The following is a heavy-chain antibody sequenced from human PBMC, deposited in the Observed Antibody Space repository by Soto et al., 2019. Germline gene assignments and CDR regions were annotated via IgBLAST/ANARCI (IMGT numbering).Heavy chain of an antibody. CDR1: GFTFSSHS. Sequence: GGSLRLSCVASGFTFSSHSMAWVRQVPGKELDWVSAISGDGGAIHYADSVKGRFTISRDNSKNTLFLQMNTLRAEDTAIYYCAKRDTAPGFDYWGQGTLVTVSS. D-gene: IGHD5-18*01. CDR2: ISGDGGAI. V-gene: IGHV3-23*01. CDR3: AKRDTAPGFDY. J-gene: IGHJ4*02.